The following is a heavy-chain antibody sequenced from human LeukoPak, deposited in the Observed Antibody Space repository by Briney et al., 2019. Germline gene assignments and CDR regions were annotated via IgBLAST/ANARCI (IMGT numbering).Heavy chain of an antibody. CDR3: TRENGVYCSSTSCYDDAFDI. V-gene: IGHV3-73*01. D-gene: IGHD2-2*01. J-gene: IGHJ3*02. Sequence: GGSLRLSCAASGFTFSGSAMHWVRQASGKGLEWVGRIRSNANSYATAYAASVKGRFTISRDDSKNTAYLQMNSLKTEDTAVYYCTRENGVYCSSTSCYDDAFDIWGQGTMVTVSS. CDR2: IRSNANSYAT. CDR1: GFTFSGSA.